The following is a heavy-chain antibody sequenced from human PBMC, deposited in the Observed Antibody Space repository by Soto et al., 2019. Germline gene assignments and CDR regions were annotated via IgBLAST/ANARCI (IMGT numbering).Heavy chain of an antibody. V-gene: IGHV1-58*01. CDR2: IVVGSGNT. J-gene: IGHJ4*02. D-gene: IGHD4-4*01. CDR3: AAVKDDYSNPAEYDY. CDR1: GFTFTNSA. Sequence: SVKVSCKASGFTFTNSAVQWVRQARGQRLEWIGWIVVGSGNTNYAQKFQERVTITRDMSTSTAYMELSSLRSEDTAVYYCAAVKDDYSNPAEYDYWGQGTLVTVSS.